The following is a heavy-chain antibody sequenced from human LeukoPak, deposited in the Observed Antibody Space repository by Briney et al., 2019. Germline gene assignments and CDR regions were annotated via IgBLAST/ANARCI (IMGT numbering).Heavy chain of an antibody. J-gene: IGHJ4*02. D-gene: IGHD3-3*01. CDR1: GFTFSSYW. Sequence: PGGSLRLSCAASGFTFSSYWMSWVRQAPGKGLEWVANIKQDGSEKYYVDSVKGRFTISRDNAKNSLYLQMNSMRAEETAVYYCARASGGITIFGVVSYWGQGTLVTVSS. V-gene: IGHV3-7*01. CDR2: IKQDGSEK. CDR3: ARASGGITIFGVVSY.